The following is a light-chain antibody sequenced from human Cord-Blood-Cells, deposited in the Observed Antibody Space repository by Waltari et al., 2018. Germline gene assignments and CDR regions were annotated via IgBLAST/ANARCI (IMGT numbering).Light chain of an antibody. V-gene: IGLV2-14*01. J-gene: IGLJ3*02. CDR1: SSDVGGYNY. Sequence: QSALTQPASVSGSPGQSITISCTGTSSDVGGYNYVSWYQQHPGKAPKLMDYDVSKRPSGVSNRLSGSKSGNTASLTISGLQAEDEADYYCSSYTSSSTLVFGGGTKLTVL. CDR2: DVS. CDR3: SSYTSSSTLV.